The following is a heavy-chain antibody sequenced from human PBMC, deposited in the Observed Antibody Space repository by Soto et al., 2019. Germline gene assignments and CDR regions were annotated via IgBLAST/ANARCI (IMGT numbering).Heavy chain of an antibody. CDR3: ARFSGPDYFYYYGMDV. CDR1: GFTFSSYW. CDR2: INSAGSST. Sequence: GGSLRLSCAASGFTFSSYWMHWVRQAPGKGLVWVSRINSAGSSTNYADSVKGRFTISRDNAKNTLYLQMNSLRAEDTAVYYCARFSGPDYFYYYGMDVWDQGTKVTVSS. J-gene: IGHJ6*02. V-gene: IGHV3-74*01.